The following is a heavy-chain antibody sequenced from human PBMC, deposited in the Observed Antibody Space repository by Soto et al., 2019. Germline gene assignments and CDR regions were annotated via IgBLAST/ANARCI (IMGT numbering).Heavy chain of an antibody. D-gene: IGHD2-2*01. V-gene: IGHV4-34*01. J-gene: IGHJ5*02. CDR1: GGSFSGYY. CDR2: INHRGST. Sequence: QVQLQQWGAGLLKPSETLSLTCVVYGGSFSGYYWSWMRQSPGKGLEWIGGINHRGSTNYNPSLESRVTISVDTSKNQFSLKQPSVTAADTAMYYCARDGFCTRTTCRVGNWFDPWGQGTLVTVSS. CDR3: ARDGFCTRTTCRVGNWFDP.